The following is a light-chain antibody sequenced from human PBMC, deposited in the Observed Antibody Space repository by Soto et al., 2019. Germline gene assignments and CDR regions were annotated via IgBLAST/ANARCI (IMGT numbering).Light chain of an antibody. CDR1: QSVGNSY. CDR3: QLYGISPH. V-gene: IGKV3-20*01. Sequence: ENVLTQSPGTLSLSPGERATLSCRASQSVGNSYLAWYQQKPGQAPRLLIYATSSRATGIPDRFSGSASGTDFTLTINRLEPEDFAVYYCQLYGISPHFGQGTRLEIK. J-gene: IGKJ5*01. CDR2: ATS.